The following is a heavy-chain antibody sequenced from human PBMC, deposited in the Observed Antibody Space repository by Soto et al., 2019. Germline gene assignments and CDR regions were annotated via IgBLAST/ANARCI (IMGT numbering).Heavy chain of an antibody. CDR1: GFTFSSYS. D-gene: IGHD5-12*01. CDR2: ISSSSSYI. CDR3: ARDSYHGYSGYDLFRLQPYYGMDV. V-gene: IGHV3-21*01. Sequence: GGSLRLSCAASGFTFSSYSMNWVRQAPGKGLEWVSSISSSSSYIYYADSVKGRFTISRDNAKNSLYLQMNSLRAEDTAVYYCARDSYHGYSGYDLFRLQPYYGMDVWGQGTTVTVSS. J-gene: IGHJ6*02.